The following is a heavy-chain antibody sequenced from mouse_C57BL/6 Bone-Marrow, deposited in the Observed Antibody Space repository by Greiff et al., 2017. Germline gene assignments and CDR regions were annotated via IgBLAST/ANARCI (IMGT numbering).Heavy chain of an antibody. J-gene: IGHJ3*01. CDR1: GFNIKDYY. CDR2: IAPEDGDT. Sequence: VQLQQSGAELVRPGASVKLSCPASGFNIKDYYMHWVKQRPEQGLEWIGWIAPEDGDTESASKFQGKATRTADTSSNTAYLQLSSLTSADTAVYYCTTSGFAYWGQGTLVTVSA. CDR3: TTSGFAY. V-gene: IGHV14-4*01.